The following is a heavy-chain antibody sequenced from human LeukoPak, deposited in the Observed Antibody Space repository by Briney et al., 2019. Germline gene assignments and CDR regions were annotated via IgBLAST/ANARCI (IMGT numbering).Heavy chain of an antibody. CDR2: ISWNSGSI. CDR1: GFTFDDYA. Sequence: GRSLRLSCAASGFTFDDYAMHWVRQAPGKGLEWVPGISWNSGSIGYADSVKGRFTFSRDNAKNSLYLQMNSLRAEDTALYYCAKGSVAGSPLFDYWGQGTLVTVSS. CDR3: AKGSVAGSPLFDY. V-gene: IGHV3-9*01. J-gene: IGHJ4*02. D-gene: IGHD6-19*01.